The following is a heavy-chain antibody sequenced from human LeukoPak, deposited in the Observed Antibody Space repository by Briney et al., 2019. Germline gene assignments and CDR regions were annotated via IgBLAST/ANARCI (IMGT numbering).Heavy chain of an antibody. D-gene: IGHD1-26*01. J-gene: IGHJ4*02. Sequence: ASVKVSCKASGYTFTGYYMHWVRQAPGQGLEWMGWINPKSGGTNYAQKFQGRVTMTRDTSIHTAYMELSRLRSDDTAVYYCARDPSLIVGATISFFDYWGQGTLVTVSS. CDR2: INPKSGGT. CDR1: GYTFTGYY. CDR3: ARDPSLIVGATISFFDY. V-gene: IGHV1-2*02.